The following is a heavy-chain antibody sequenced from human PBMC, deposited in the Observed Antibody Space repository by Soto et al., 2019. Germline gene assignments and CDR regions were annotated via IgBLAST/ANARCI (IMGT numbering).Heavy chain of an antibody. D-gene: IGHD6-19*01. CDR3: ARENSGSNTKHNWFDP. V-gene: IGHV4-59*01. CDR2: IYYSGST. Sequence: SETLSLTCTVSGGSISSYYWSWIRQPPGKGLEWIGYIYYSGSTNYNPSLKSRVTISVDTSKNQFSLKLSSVTAADTAVYYCARENSGSNTKHNWFDPWGQGTLVTVSS. CDR1: GGSISSYY. J-gene: IGHJ5*02.